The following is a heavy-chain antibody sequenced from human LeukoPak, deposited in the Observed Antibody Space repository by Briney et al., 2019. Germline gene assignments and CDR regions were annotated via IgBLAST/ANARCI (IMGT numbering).Heavy chain of an antibody. CDR3: ARRKCGGDCSTSFDY. V-gene: IGHV5-51*01. J-gene: IGHJ4*02. Sequence: GESLKISCKGSGYSFTSYWIGWVRQMPGKGLELRGIIYPGDSDTRYSPSFQGQDTISAGKSISTAYLQWSSLKASDNAMYYCARRKCGGDCSTSFDYWGQGALVTVSS. CDR1: GYSFTSYW. CDR2: IYPGDSDT. D-gene: IGHD2-21*01.